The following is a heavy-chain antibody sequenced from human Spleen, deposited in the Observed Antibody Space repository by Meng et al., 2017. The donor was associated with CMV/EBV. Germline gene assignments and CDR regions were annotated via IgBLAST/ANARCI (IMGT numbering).Heavy chain of an antibody. J-gene: IGHJ4*02. CDR1: GASISTNW. CDR3: AREGVYYFDY. Sequence: SLTCAVSGASISTNWLTWVRQPPGKGLEWIGQIFHSGTTNYNPSLKSRVSISIDKSKNQFFLRLKSVTAADTAVYYCAREGVYYFDYWGPGALVTVSS. D-gene: IGHD2-8*01. V-gene: IGHV4-4*02. CDR2: IFHSGTT.